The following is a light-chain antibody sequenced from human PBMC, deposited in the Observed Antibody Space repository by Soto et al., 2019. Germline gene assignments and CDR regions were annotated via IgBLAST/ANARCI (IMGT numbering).Light chain of an antibody. V-gene: IGLV2-23*01. CDR1: SSDVGSYNL. CDR3: CSYAGSSTSPYV. CDR2: EGS. Sequence: QSALTQPASVSGSPGQSITISCTGTSSDVGSYNLVSWYQQHPGKAPKLMIYEGSKRPSGVSNRFSGSKSGNTASLTISVLQAEDEADYYCCSYAGSSTSPYVFGTGTKVTVL. J-gene: IGLJ1*01.